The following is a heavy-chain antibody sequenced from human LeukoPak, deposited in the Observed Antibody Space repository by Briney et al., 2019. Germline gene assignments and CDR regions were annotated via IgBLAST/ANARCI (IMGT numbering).Heavy chain of an antibody. J-gene: IGHJ4*02. Sequence: SQTLSLTCAISGDSVSSNSVAWNWVRQSPSRGLEWLGRTYYRSRWYNDYAVSVKSRITINPDTSKNQFSLQLNSVTPEDTPVYYCARDHDYGDYGTYEDYWGQGTLVTVSS. CDR2: TYYRSRWYN. V-gene: IGHV6-1*01. CDR1: GDSVSSNSVA. D-gene: IGHD4-17*01. CDR3: ARDHDYGDYGTYEDY.